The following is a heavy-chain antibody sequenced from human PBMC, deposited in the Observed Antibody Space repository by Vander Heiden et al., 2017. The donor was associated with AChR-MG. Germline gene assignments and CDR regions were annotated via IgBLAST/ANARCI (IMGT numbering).Heavy chain of an antibody. D-gene: IGHD3-3*01. CDR3: AKDSSVFGVVMEYYFDY. Sequence: EVQPLESGGGLVQPGGSLRLSRAAPGSPFRSQAMSWVRQAPGKGLEWVSAISGSGGSTYYADSGKGRFTISRDNSKNTLYLQMNSLRAEDKAVYYCAKDSSVFGVVMEYYFDYWGQGTLVPVS. J-gene: IGHJ4*02. CDR1: GSPFRSQA. V-gene: IGHV3-23*01. CDR2: ISGSGGST.